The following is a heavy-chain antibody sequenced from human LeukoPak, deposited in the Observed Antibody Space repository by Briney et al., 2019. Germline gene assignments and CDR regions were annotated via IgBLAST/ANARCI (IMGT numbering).Heavy chain of an antibody. V-gene: IGHV4-59*11. CDR2: ISYSGNT. CDR3: ARDRGEGIVGTFDY. J-gene: IGHJ4*02. CDR1: GDSISNHY. Sequence: SETLSLTCTVSGDSISNHYWSWIRQPPGKGLVWIGYISYSGNTHYNPSLKSRVTMSVDTSKNQFSLRLSSVTPADTAVYYCARDRGEGIVGTFDYWGQGTLVTVSS. D-gene: IGHD1-26*01.